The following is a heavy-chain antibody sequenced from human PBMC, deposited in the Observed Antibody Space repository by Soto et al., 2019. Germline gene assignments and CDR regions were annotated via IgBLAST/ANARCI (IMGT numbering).Heavy chain of an antibody. J-gene: IGHJ4*02. V-gene: IGHV2-5*02. CDR2: IYWDGDK. CDR3: AHRRGAYYFDF. D-gene: IGHD1-26*01. CDR1: GFSLSTNGVG. Sequence: QITLKESGPTLVKPTQTLTLTCTFSGFSLSTNGVGVGWIRQPPGKALEWLALIYWDGDKRYSPSLKSRLTITKDTSKNQVVLKMTNMDPVDTATYYCAHRRGAYYFDFWGLGTLVTVSS.